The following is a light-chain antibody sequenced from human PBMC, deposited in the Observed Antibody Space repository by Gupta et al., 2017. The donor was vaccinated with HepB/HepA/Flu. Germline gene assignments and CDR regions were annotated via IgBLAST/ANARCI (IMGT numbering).Light chain of an antibody. Sequence: QMTQSPSSLSASVGDGVTITCRASQSISSYLNWYQQKPGKAPKLLIYAASNLQSGVPSRFSGSGSGTDFTLTISSLQPEDFETYYCQQSYSTPTTFGQGTKLEI. CDR3: QQSYSTPTT. CDR2: AAS. J-gene: IGKJ2*01. V-gene: IGKV1-39*01. CDR1: QSISSY.